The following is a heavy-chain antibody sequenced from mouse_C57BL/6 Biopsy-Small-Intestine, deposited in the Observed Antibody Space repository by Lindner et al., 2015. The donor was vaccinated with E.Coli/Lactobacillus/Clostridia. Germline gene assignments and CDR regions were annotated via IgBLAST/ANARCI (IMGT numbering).Heavy chain of an antibody. D-gene: IGHD2-1*01. CDR1: GYAFSSSW. J-gene: IGHJ4*01. CDR3: ARSYGMIRYAMDY. V-gene: IGHV1-82*01. CDR2: IYPGDGDT. Sequence: VQLQESGPELVKPGASVKISCKASGYAFSSSWMNWVKQRPGKGLEWIGRIYPGDGDTNYNGKFKGKATLTADKSSSTAYMQLSSLTSEDSAVYFCARSYGMIRYAMDYWGQGTSVTVSS.